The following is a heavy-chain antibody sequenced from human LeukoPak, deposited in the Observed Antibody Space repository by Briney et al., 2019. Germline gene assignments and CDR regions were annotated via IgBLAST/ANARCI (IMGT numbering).Heavy chain of an antibody. J-gene: IGHJ5*02. Sequence: GGSLRLSCAASGFTFSDYYMSWIRLAPRKGMDCVAYISGGGTAIYCADSVRGRFTISRGNAKNSLYLEMNSLRVEDTGVYYCARWNRALDTWGQGTLVTVSS. CDR3: ARWNRALDT. V-gene: IGHV3-11*04. CDR2: ISGGGTAI. D-gene: IGHD1-1*01. CDR1: GFTFSDYY.